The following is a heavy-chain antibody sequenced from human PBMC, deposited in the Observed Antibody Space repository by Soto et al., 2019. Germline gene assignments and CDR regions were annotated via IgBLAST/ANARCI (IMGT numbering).Heavy chain of an antibody. CDR1: GGSINGRDYS. D-gene: IGHD3-22*01. CDR3: ARGINYYDSSGDSWFDP. CDR2: IYHTGTT. J-gene: IGHJ5*02. Sequence: SQTLSLPCTVFGGSINGRDYSWTLIQQPPGKGLEWIGYIYHTGTTYYNMSLKSRVTISVDRSKNQFSLKLSSVTAADTAVYYFARGINYYDSSGDSWFDPWGQGTLVTVSS. V-gene: IGHV4-30-2*01.